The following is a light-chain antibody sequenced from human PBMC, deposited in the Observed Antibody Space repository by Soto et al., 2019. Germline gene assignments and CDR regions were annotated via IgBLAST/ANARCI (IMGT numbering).Light chain of an antibody. J-gene: IGLJ2*01. Sequence: QSVLTQPPSASGTPGQSVTISCSGSSSNIGDNTVNWYQQLPGTAPKLLLYSNDQRWSGVPDRFSASKSGTSASLAISGLQSEDEADYYCAVWDDSLDGVVFGGGTKLTVL. CDR3: AVWDDSLDGVV. CDR2: SND. CDR1: SSNIGDNT. V-gene: IGLV1-44*01.